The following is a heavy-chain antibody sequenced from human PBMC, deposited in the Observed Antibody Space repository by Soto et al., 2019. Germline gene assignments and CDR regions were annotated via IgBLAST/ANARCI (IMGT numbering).Heavy chain of an antibody. V-gene: IGHV1-2*04. D-gene: IGHD2-15*01. J-gene: IGHJ3*02. CDR1: GYTFTGYY. CDR3: ARDRNSVVVAATSAFDI. CDR2: INPNSGGT. Sequence: VASVKVSCKASGYTFTGYYMHWVRQAPGQGLEWMGWINPNSGGTNYAQKFQGWVTMTRDTSISTAYMELSRLRSDDTAVYYCARDRNSVVVAATSAFDIWGQGTMVTVSS.